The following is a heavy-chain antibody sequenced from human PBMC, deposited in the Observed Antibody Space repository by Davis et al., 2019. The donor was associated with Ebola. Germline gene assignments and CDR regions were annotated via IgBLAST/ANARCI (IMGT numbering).Heavy chain of an antibody. Sequence: SETLSLTCTVSGGSIISSSSYWGWIRQPPGKGLEWIGSTYYSGSTNYNPSLKSRVTISVDTSKNQFSLKLCSVTAADTAEYYCARFNTRSSSRVDYWGQGTLVTVSS. V-gene: IGHV4-39*07. CDR1: GGSIISSSSY. D-gene: IGHD6-6*01. CDR2: TYYSGST. CDR3: ARFNTRSSSRVDY. J-gene: IGHJ4*02.